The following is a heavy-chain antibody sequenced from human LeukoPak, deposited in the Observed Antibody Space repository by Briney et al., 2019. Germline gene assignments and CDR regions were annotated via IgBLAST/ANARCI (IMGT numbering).Heavy chain of an antibody. Sequence: SETLSRTCAVYGGSFSGYYWSWIRQPPGKGLEWIGEINHSGSTNYNPSLKSRVTISVDTSKNQFSLKLSSVTAADTAVYYCARGRFDYYMDVWGKGTTVTVSS. CDR1: GGSFSGYY. V-gene: IGHV4-34*01. J-gene: IGHJ6*03. CDR3: ARGRFDYYMDV. CDR2: INHSGST. D-gene: IGHD3-10*01.